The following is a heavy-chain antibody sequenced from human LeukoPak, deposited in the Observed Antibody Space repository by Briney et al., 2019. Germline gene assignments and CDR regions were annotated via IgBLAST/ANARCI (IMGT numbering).Heavy chain of an antibody. Sequence: GGSLRLSCAASGFTFSDYYMSWIRQAPGKGLEWVSYISSSGSTIYYADSVKGRFTISRDNAKNSLYLQMNSQRAEDTAVYYCARDLVVVTAKGFDPWGQGTLVTVSS. V-gene: IGHV3-11*01. J-gene: IGHJ5*02. CDR1: GFTFSDYY. D-gene: IGHD3-22*01. CDR3: ARDLVVVTAKGFDP. CDR2: ISSSGSTI.